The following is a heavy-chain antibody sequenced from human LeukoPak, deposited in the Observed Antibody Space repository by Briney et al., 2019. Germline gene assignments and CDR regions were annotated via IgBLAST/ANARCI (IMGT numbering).Heavy chain of an antibody. CDR1: GFTFSSYN. V-gene: IGHV3-21*01. D-gene: IGHD3-22*01. CDR3: ARGPYYYDSRAFDI. Sequence: GGSLRLSCAASGFTFSSYNMNWVRQAPGKGLEWVSFISSSSSYIYYADSVKGRFTISRDNAKNSVYLQMNSLRAEDTAVYYCARGPYYYDSRAFDIWGQGTMVTVSS. CDR2: ISSSSSYI. J-gene: IGHJ3*02.